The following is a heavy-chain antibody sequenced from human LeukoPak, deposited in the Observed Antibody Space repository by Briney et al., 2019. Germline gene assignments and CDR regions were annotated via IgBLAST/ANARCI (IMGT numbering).Heavy chain of an antibody. CDR2: IYYNGIT. D-gene: IGHD3-22*01. J-gene: IGHJ5*02. CDR3: ARGDYNDGAGYLDH. CDR1: GVTLSDHH. Sequence: LRLSCAASGVTLSDHHMDWVRQAPGKGLEWIGYIYYNGITYYNPSLESRVTISVDTSKNQFSLKLSSVTAADTAVYYCARGDYNDGAGYLDHWGQGTLVPVSS. V-gene: IGHV4-30-4*08.